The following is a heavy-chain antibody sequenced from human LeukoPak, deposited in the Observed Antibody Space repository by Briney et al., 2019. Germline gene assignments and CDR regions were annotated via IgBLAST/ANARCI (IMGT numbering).Heavy chain of an antibody. CDR2: INPNSGGT. Sequence: GASVKVSCKASGYTFTGYYMHWVRRAPGQGLEWMGWINPNSGGTNYAQKFQGRVTMTRDTSISTAYMELSRLRSDGTAVYYCARDMVRGVRTAGYWGQGTLVTVSS. CDR3: ARDMVRGVRTAGY. D-gene: IGHD3-10*01. CDR1: GYTFTGYY. V-gene: IGHV1-2*02. J-gene: IGHJ4*02.